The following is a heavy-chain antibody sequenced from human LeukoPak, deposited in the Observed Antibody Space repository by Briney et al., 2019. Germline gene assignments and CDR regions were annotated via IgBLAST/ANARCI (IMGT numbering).Heavy chain of an antibody. J-gene: IGHJ3*02. V-gene: IGHV4-34*01. Sequence: SETLSLTCAVYGGSFSGYYWGWIRQPPGKGLEWIGSIYHSGSTYYNSSLKSRVTIAVETSKNQFSLKLSSVTAADKAVYYCARSCRILDIVATIRARLGGNGFDIWGQGTMVTVSS. CDR1: GGSFSGYY. D-gene: IGHD5-12*01. CDR3: ARSCRILDIVATIRARLGGNGFDI. CDR2: IYHSGST.